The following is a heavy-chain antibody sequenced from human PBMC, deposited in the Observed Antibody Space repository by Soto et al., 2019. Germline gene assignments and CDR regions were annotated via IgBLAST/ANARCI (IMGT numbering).Heavy chain of an antibody. D-gene: IGHD3-3*01. CDR2: IYPSGGST. CDR1: GDTFSSYY. Sequence: QVQLVQSGAEVKKPGASVKISCKASGDTFSSYYIHWVRQAPGQGLEWMGKIYPSGGSTSYAQNFQGRVTMTRDTSTSTVYMEVSILTSEDTAIYYCARDLSYNFYDFWGQGTLVTVSS. V-gene: IGHV1-46*01. CDR3: ARDLSYNFYDF. J-gene: IGHJ4*02.